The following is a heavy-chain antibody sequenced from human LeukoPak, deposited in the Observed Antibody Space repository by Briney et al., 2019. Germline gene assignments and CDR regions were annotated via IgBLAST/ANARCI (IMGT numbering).Heavy chain of an antibody. CDR3: ARDQLGSLDY. D-gene: IGHD1-26*01. CDR2: INQDASTK. J-gene: IGHJ4*02. Sequence: GGSLRLSCAASVFTFSNYWMSWVRQAPGDGLEWVANINQDASTKHYVDSVKGRFTISRDNAKNSLYLQMNSLTVEDTAIYYCARDQLGSLDYWGQGTLVTVSS. CDR1: VFTFSNYW. V-gene: IGHV3-7*01.